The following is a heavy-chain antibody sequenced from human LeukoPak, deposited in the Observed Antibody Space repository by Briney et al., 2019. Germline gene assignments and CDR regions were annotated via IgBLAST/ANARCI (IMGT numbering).Heavy chain of an antibody. CDR1: GGSFSGYY. V-gene: IGHV4-34*01. J-gene: IGHJ4*02. Sequence: SETLSLTCAVYGGSFSGYYWSWIRQPSGKGLEWIGEINHSGSTNYNPSLKSRVTISVDTSKNQFSLKLSSVTAADTAVYYCASNIAAVQAGAYFDYWGQGTLVTVSS. CDR3: ASNIAAVQAGAYFDY. CDR2: INHSGST. D-gene: IGHD6-13*01.